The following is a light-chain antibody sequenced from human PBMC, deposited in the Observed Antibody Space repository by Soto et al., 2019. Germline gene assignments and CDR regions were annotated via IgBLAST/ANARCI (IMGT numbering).Light chain of an antibody. CDR2: EVS. CDR3: SSYTSSSTLV. J-gene: IGLJ2*01. Sequence: QSGLTQPASVSGSPGQSITISCTGTSSDVGGYNYVSWYQQHPGKAPKLMIYEVSNRPSGVSNRFSGSKSGNTASLTISGLQAEDEADYYCSSYTSSSTLVFGGGTQLPS. V-gene: IGLV2-14*01. CDR1: SSDVGGYNY.